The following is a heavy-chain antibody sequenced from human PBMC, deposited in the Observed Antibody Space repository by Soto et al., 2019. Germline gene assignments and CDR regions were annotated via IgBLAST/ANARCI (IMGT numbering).Heavy chain of an antibody. CDR3: ARVERGTATTVVDAFDI. J-gene: IGHJ3*02. D-gene: IGHD1-1*01. CDR1: GGFVSSGSYY. CDR2: MSHSGGT. V-gene: IGHV4-61*01. Sequence: SETLSLTCAVYGGFVSSGSYYWCWIRQPPGKGLEWIGEMSHSGGTHFNPSLKSRVTISVDTSKNQFSLKMSSLTAADTALYYCARVERGTATTVVDAFDIWGRGTMVTVSS.